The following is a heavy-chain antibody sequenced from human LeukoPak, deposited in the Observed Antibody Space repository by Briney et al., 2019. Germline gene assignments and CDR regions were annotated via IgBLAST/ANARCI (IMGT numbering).Heavy chain of an antibody. CDR1: PLTFSSYS. D-gene: IGHD6-13*01. Sequence: SGGSLRLSCTGSPLTFSSYSLNWVRQAPGKGLEWVSSITTSSRYIYYADSVKGRFTISRDNAKDSLYLQMNSLRVEDTAVYYCAKDRDSSSWYYFDYWGRGTLVTVSS. CDR2: ITTSSRYI. CDR3: AKDRDSSSWYYFDY. J-gene: IGHJ4*02. V-gene: IGHV3-21*04.